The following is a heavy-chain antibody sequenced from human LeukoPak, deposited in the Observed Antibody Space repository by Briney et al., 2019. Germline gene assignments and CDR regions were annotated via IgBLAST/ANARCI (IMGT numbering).Heavy chain of an antibody. Sequence: SETLSLTCTVSGGSISSDYWSWIRQSPGKGLEWIGYIYYSGTTSYNPSLESRVTISLDTSKNQFSLKLSSVTAADTAVYYCARGANWGSPDYWGQGTLVTVPS. CDR1: GGSISSDY. D-gene: IGHD7-27*01. J-gene: IGHJ4*02. CDR2: IYYSGTT. CDR3: ARGANWGSPDY. V-gene: IGHV4-59*01.